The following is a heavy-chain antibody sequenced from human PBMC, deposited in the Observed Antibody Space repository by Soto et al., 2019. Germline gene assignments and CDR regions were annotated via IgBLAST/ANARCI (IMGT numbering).Heavy chain of an antibody. V-gene: IGHV1-8*01. J-gene: IGHJ6*02. CDR1: GYTFSGYD. CDR3: ARATELRYVEWSVYRGGNYAMDV. Sequence: QVQLVQSGAEVKKPGASVRVSCKASGYTFSGYDINCVRQATGQGLEWMGWVSPDSGSTGYAGIFQGRVTMTWDRFTTTAYMDLSSLTSEDSDVYYCARATELRYVEWSVYRGGNYAMDVWGQGTTVTVSS. D-gene: IGHD3-3*01. CDR2: VSPDSGST.